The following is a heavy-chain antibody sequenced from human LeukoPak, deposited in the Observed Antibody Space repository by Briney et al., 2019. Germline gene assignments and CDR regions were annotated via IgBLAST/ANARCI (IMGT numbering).Heavy chain of an antibody. CDR3: TRGASGHSYGYWFDP. CDR2: TNSDGSST. V-gene: IGHV3-74*01. D-gene: IGHD5-18*01. Sequence: GGSLRLSCAASGFTFRSYWMHWVRQAPGKGLVWVSRTNSDGSSTTYADSVKGRFTISRDNAKNTLYLQMNSLRAVDTAVYYCTRGASGHSYGYWFDPWGQGTLVTVSS. J-gene: IGHJ5*02. CDR1: GFTFRSYW.